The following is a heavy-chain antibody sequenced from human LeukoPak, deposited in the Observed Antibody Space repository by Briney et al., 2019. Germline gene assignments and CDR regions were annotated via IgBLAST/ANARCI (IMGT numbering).Heavy chain of an antibody. V-gene: IGHV4-39*07. D-gene: IGHD4-17*01. CDR2: INHSGST. J-gene: IGHJ5*02. CDR3: ARDSPTTVTPPGWFDP. CDR1: GGSVSSGSYY. Sequence: SETLSLTCTVSGGSVSSGSYYWSWIRQPPGKGLEWIGEINHSGSTNYNPSLKSRVTISVDTSKNQFSLKLSSVTAADTAVYYCARDSPTTVTPPGWFDPWGQGTLVTVSS.